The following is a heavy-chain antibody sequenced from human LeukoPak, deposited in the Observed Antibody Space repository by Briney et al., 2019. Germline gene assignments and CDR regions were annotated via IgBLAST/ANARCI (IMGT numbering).Heavy chain of an antibody. Sequence: GGSLRLSCAASGFTFSSYGMHWVRQAPGKGLEWVAVIWYDGSNKYYADSVKGRFTISRDNSKNTLYLQVNSLRAEDTAVYYCARGIVGATLPDAFDIWGQGTMVTVSS. CDR2: IWYDGSNK. J-gene: IGHJ3*02. CDR1: GFTFSSYG. CDR3: ARGIVGATLPDAFDI. V-gene: IGHV3-33*01. D-gene: IGHD1-26*01.